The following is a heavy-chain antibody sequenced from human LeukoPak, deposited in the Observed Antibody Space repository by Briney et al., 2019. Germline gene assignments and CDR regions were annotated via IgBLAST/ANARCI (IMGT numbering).Heavy chain of an antibody. V-gene: IGHV4-39*02. CDR3: ASDKGYSNNYFDY. J-gene: IGHJ4*02. Sequence: SETLSLTCTVSGGSIRSSYYYWGWIRRPPGKGLEWIGSIYDSGSTYYNPSLKSRVTISVDTSKNQFSLKLSSMTAADTAVYYCASDKGYSNNYFDYWGQGTLVTVSS. CDR1: GGSIRSSYYY. CDR2: IYDSGST. D-gene: IGHD6-13*01.